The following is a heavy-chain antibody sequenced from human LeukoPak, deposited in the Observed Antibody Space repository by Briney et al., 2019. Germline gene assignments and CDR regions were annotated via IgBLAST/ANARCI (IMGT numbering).Heavy chain of an antibody. CDR3: AREGRDAFDI. CDR1: GFTFSSYE. Sequence: PGGSLRLSCAASGFTFSSYEMNWVRQAPGKGLEWVSSISSSSSYIYYADSVKGRFTISRDNAKNSLYLQMNSLRAEDTAVYYCAREGRDAFDIWGQGTMVTVSS. J-gene: IGHJ3*02. V-gene: IGHV3-21*01. CDR2: ISSSSSYI. D-gene: IGHD3-10*01.